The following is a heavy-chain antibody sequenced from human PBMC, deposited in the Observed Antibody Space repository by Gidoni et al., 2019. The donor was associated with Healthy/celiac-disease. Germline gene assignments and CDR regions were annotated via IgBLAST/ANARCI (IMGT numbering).Heavy chain of an antibody. Sequence: QVQLQQAGPGRVKPSQTRSRTCAISGDSVSSNSAAWNWIRQSPSRGLEWLGRTDYRSKWYNDYAVSVKSRITINPDTSKTQFSLQLNSVTPEDTAVYYCARVNGDPPYFDLWGRGTLVTVSS. D-gene: IGHD3-10*01. J-gene: IGHJ2*01. CDR3: ARVNGDPPYFDL. CDR1: GDSVSSNSAA. V-gene: IGHV6-1*01. CDR2: TDYRSKWYN.